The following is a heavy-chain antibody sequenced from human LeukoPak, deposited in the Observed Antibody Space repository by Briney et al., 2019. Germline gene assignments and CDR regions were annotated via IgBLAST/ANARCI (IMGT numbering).Heavy chain of an antibody. CDR2: IIPIFGTA. CDR3: ASLVGGRLQLELPY. D-gene: IGHD1-7*01. V-gene: IGHV1-69*05. CDR1: GGTFSSYA. Sequence: ASVKVSCKASGGTFSSYAISWVRQAPGQGLEWMGGIIPIFGTANYAQKFQGRVTITTDESTSTAYMELSSLRSEDTAVYYCASLVGGRLQLELPYWGQGTLVTVSS. J-gene: IGHJ4*02.